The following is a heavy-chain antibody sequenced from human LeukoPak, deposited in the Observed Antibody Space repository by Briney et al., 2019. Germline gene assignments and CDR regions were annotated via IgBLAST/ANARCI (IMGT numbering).Heavy chain of an antibody. CDR1: GFTFSSYA. Sequence: GGSLRLSCAASGFTFSSYAMSWVRQAPGEGLHWVSGIGDSGGSTNYADSVKGRFTISRDNSKNTLYLQMNSLRAEDTAVYYCAKDWDSAYTSVDYWGQGTLVTVSS. D-gene: IGHD5-18*01. CDR2: IGDSGGST. V-gene: IGHV3-23*01. J-gene: IGHJ4*02. CDR3: AKDWDSAYTSVDY.